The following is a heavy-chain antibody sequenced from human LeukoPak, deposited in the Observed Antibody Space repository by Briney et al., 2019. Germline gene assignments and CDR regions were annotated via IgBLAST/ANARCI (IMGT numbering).Heavy chain of an antibody. J-gene: IGHJ4*02. CDR2: VYYSGST. CDR1: GYSITSGSY. D-gene: IGHD4-23*01. Sequence: SETLSLTCTVSGYSITSGSYWGWIRQPPGKGLEWIGSVYYSGSTYYNPSLKSRVTISVDTSKNQFSLRLSSVTAADTAVYFCARESRWQKGIFDYWGQGTLVTVSS. V-gene: IGHV4-38-2*02. CDR3: ARESRWQKGIFDY.